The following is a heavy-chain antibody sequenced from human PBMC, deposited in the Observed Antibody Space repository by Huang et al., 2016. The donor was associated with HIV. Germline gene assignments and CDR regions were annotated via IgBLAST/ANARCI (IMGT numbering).Heavy chain of an antibody. CDR1: GFPFNNHA. J-gene: IGHJ3*02. CDR2: ISNVGRNN. Sequence: QVQLVESGGGVVQPGRSLRLSCAASGFPFNNHALHGVRQAPGKGRDWVAVISNVGRNNYYADSVKGRFTISRDSSKSTLFLHMTSLRTEDTAVYYCARAKDTWDAYDIWGQGTMVIVSS. V-gene: IGHV3-30*04. D-gene: IGHD5-18*01. CDR3: ARAKDTWDAYDI.